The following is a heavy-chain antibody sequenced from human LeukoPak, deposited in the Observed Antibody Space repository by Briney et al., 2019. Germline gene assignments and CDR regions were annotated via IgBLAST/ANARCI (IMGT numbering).Heavy chain of an antibody. CDR1: GFTFTSSA. Sequence: SVTVSCKASGFTFTSSAVQWVRQARGQRVEGMGWIFVGSGNTNYAQKFQERVTITRDISTSTAYMELSSLRSEDTAVYFCAADHDSTGFDYWGQGTLVTASS. J-gene: IGHJ4*02. CDR3: AADHDSTGFDY. V-gene: IGHV1-58*01. CDR2: IFVGSGNT. D-gene: IGHD6-19*01.